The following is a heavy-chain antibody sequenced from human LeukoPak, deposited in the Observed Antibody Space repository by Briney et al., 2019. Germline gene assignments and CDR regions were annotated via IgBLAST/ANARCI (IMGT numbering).Heavy chain of an antibody. CDR3: AQFGGVIVYDNWFDP. CDR1: GFTFDDYA. Sequence: GGSLRLSCAASGFTFDDYAMHWVRQAPGKGLEWVSLISGDGGSTYYADSVKGRFTISRDNSKNPLYPQMNSLRTEDTALYYCAQFGGVIVYDNWFDPWGQGTLVTVSS. CDR2: ISGDGGST. V-gene: IGHV3-43*02. D-gene: IGHD3-16*02. J-gene: IGHJ5*02.